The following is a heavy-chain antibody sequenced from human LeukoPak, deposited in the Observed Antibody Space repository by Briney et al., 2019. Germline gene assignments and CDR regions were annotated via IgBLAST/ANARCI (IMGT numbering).Heavy chain of an antibody. Sequence: GGSLRLSCAASGFTFSSYEMNWVRQAPGKGLEWVSYISSSGSTIYYADSVKGRFTISRDNSKNTLYLQMNSLRAEDTAVYYCARVGPWVNPDYYYYYMDVWGKGTTVTVSS. J-gene: IGHJ6*03. CDR3: ARVGPWVNPDYYYYYMDV. CDR1: GFTFSSYE. D-gene: IGHD1-14*01. CDR2: ISSSGSTI. V-gene: IGHV3-48*03.